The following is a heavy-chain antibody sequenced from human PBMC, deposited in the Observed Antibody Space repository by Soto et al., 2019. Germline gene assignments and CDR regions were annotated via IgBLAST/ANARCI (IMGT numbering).Heavy chain of an antibody. Sequence: SVKVSCKASGGTFSSYAISWVRQAPGQGLEWMGGIIPIFGTANYAQKFQGRVTITADESTSTAYMELSSLRSEDTAVYYCARPPPLTNCYGSGSSRSYYYYGMDVWGQGTTVTVSS. CDR3: ARPPPLTNCYGSGSSRSYYYYGMDV. CDR1: GGTFSSYA. J-gene: IGHJ6*02. D-gene: IGHD3-10*01. V-gene: IGHV1-69*13. CDR2: IIPIFGTA.